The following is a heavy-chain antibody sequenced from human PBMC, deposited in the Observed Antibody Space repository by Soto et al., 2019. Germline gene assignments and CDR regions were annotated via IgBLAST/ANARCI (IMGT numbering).Heavy chain of an antibody. V-gene: IGHV1-46*03. CDR2: INPSGGST. Sequence: GASVKVSCKASGYTFTSYYMHWVRQAPGQGLEWMGIINPSGGSTSYAQKFQGRVTMTRDTSTSTVYMELSSLRSEDTAVYYCASLGETTVTTSNFDFSTRGTFDL. D-gene: IGHD4-17*01. CDR1: GYTFTSYY. J-gene: IGHJ2*01. CDR3: ASLGETTVTTSNFDFSTRGTFDL.